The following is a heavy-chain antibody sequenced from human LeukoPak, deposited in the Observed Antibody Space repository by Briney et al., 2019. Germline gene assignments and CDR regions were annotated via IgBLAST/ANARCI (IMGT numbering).Heavy chain of an antibody. V-gene: IGHV4-34*01. CDR3: ARESGYYDSSGYYYGPFDY. J-gene: IGHJ4*02. CDR2: INHSGST. Sequence: SETLSLTCAVYGGSFSGYYWSWIRQPPGKGLEWIGEINHSGSTNYNPSLKSRVTISVGTSKNQFSLKLSSVTAADTAVYYCARESGYYDSSGYYYGPFDYWGQGTLVTVSS. CDR1: GGSFSGYY. D-gene: IGHD3-22*01.